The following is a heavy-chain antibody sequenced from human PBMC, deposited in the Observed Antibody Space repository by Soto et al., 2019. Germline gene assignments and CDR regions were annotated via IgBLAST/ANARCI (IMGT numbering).Heavy chain of an antibody. V-gene: IGHV3-23*01. CDR3: AKMEGMDPWAYSFDY. CDR2: IYGGGNGP. Sequence: EVQLLESGGGLVQPGGSLRLSCAATGFTFSDFAMSWVRQAPGKGLEWVSRIYGGGNGPHYADSVKGRVTISRDNSKNTLYLQMNSLRAEDTAVYYCAKMEGMDPWAYSFDYWGQGTLVTVSS. D-gene: IGHD2-2*03. CDR1: GFTFSDFA. J-gene: IGHJ4*02.